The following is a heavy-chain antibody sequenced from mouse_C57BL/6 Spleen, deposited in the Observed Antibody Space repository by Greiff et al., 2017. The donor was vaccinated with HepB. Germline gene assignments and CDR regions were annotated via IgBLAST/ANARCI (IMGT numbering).Heavy chain of an antibody. CDR3: AREDYYGSNWYFDV. CDR1: GYTFTSYW. CDR2: IHPNSGST. V-gene: IGHV1-64*01. D-gene: IGHD1-1*01. J-gene: IGHJ1*03. Sequence: VQLQQPGAELVKPGASVKLSCKASGYTFTSYWMHWVKQRPGQGLEWIGMIHPNSGSTNYNEKFKSKATLTVDKSSSTAYMQLSSLTSEDSTVYYCAREDYYGSNWYFDVWGTGTTVTVSS.